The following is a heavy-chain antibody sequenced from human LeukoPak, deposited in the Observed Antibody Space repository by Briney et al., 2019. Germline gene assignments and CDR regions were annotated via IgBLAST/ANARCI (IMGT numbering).Heavy chain of an antibody. Sequence: PGRSLRLSCVASGFNFNDKAMHWVRQAPGKGLEWVSSISWNSDFIDYADSVKGRFTVSRDNAKTSLYLQMNSVRDEDTAFYYCAKTPYSSGRSPFDYWGQGTLVTVSS. CDR2: ISWNSDFI. CDR1: GFNFNDKA. J-gene: IGHJ4*02. D-gene: IGHD6-19*01. CDR3: AKTPYSSGRSPFDY. V-gene: IGHV3-9*01.